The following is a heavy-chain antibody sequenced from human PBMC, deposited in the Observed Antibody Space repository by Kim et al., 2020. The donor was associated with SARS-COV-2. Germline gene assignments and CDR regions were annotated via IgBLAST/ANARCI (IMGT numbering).Heavy chain of an antibody. V-gene: IGHV4-59*08. J-gene: IGHJ4*02. CDR1: GDSKINT. CDR3: ACSTDRAVTPFDS. D-gene: IGHD3-10*01. CDR2: LYYTGTT. Sequence: SETLSLTCNVSGDSKINTWSWIRQSPGKGLEWIGFLYYTGTTAYNPSLESRVTLSLGTSTNQFSLKLKSLSAADTAVYYCACSTDRAVTPFDSWGRGTLVTVSS.